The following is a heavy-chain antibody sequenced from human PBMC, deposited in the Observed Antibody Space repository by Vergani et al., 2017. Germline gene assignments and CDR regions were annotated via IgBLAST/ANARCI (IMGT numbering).Heavy chain of an antibody. Sequence: EVQLLESGGGLVQPGGSLTLSCAASGFTFSSYAMSWVRQAPGKGLEGVSAISGSGGSTYYSDSVEGRFTISRDNSKNTLYLQMNSLRAEDTAVYYCAKDDYSNYELSDYWGQGTLVTVSS. V-gene: IGHV3-23*01. D-gene: IGHD4-11*01. CDR2: ISGSGGST. CDR3: AKDDYSNYELSDY. J-gene: IGHJ4*02. CDR1: GFTFSSYA.